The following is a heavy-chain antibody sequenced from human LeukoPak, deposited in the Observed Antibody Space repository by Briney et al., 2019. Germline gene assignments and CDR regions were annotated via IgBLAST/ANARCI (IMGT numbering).Heavy chain of an antibody. CDR2: ISSSTNTI. CDR3: ARELNGYGYYFFDY. J-gene: IGHJ4*02. CDR1: GFTFSSYA. V-gene: IGHV3-48*04. D-gene: IGHD3-16*01. Sequence: GGSLRLSCAASGFTFSSYAMGWVRQAPGKGLEWLSYISSSTNTIYYADSVKGRFTISRDNAKNSLYLQMNGLGAEDTAVYYCARELNGYGYYFFDYWGPGTLVTVSS.